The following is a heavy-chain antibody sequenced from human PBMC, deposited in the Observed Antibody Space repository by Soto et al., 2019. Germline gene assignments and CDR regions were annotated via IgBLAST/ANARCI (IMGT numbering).Heavy chain of an antibody. D-gene: IGHD2-15*01. J-gene: IGHJ6*02. CDR2: ISWDGGST. V-gene: IGHV3-43*01. Sequence: GGSLRLSCAASGFTFDDYTMHWVRQAPGKGLEWVSLISWDGGSTYYADSVKGRFTISRDNSKNSQYLQMNSLRTEDTALYYCAKDWAGYCSGGSCYSSYGMDVWGQGTTVTVSS. CDR1: GFTFDDYT. CDR3: AKDWAGYCSGGSCYSSYGMDV.